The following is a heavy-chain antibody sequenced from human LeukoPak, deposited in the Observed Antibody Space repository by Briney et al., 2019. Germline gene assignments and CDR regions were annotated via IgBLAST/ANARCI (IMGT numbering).Heavy chain of an antibody. J-gene: IGHJ5*02. Sequence: SETLSLTCTVSDGTVNSSTYYWGWIRQPPGKGLEWTGSIYYSGSTFYNPSLRGRVTISVDSSKNQVSLKLTSVTAADTAVYYCARGNTHTSGYLVVGNWFDPWGRGTLVTVSS. CDR1: DGTVNSSTYY. CDR3: ARGNTHTSGYLVVGNWFDP. CDR2: IYYSGST. D-gene: IGHD6-25*01. V-gene: IGHV4-39*01.